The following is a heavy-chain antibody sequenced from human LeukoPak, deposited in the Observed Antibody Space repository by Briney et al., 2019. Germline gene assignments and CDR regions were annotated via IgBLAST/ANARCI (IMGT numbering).Heavy chain of an antibody. CDR2: ISRSGDNT. D-gene: IGHD3-10*01. V-gene: IGHV3-23*01. Sequence: PGGSLRLSCAASGFSFSNYGMNWVRQAPGKGLEWVSGISRSGDNTYYAASVKGRFTISRDNSENTLFLQMNSLRADDTAVYYCARDYGSGTQYFHHWGQGTLVTVSS. CDR3: ARDYGSGTQYFHH. J-gene: IGHJ1*01. CDR1: GFSFSNYG.